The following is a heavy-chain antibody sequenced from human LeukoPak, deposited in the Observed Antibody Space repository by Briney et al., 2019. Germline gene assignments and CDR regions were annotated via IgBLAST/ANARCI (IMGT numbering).Heavy chain of an antibody. CDR1: GFTFSRYA. CDR3: AKDQQIGAAGYYFDD. Sequence: QTGGSLRLSCAASGFTFSRYAMHWVRQAPGKGLERVAVIASDGRDKYVADSVKGRFTISRDNSKNTLYLQMNSLRAEDTAVYFCAKDQQIGAAGYYFDDWGQGTLVTVSS. J-gene: IGHJ4*02. CDR2: IASDGRDK. V-gene: IGHV3-30*04. D-gene: IGHD6-13*01.